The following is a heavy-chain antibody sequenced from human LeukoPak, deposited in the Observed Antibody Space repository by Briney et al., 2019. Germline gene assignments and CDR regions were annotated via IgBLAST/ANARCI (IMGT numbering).Heavy chain of an antibody. CDR1: GFTFSSYA. Sequence: PGGSLRLSCAASGFTFSSYAMNWVRQAPGKGLEWVSTISGSGDYTYYTDSVKGRFTISRDNSKNTLYLQMNSLRAEDTAVYYCAKGLVGATYDAFDIWGQGTMVTVSS. CDR2: ISGSGDYT. CDR3: AKGLVGATYDAFDI. J-gene: IGHJ3*02. D-gene: IGHD1-26*01. V-gene: IGHV3-23*01.